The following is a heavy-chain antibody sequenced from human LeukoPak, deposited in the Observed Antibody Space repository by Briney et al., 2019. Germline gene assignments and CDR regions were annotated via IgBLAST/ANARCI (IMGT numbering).Heavy chain of an antibody. Sequence: SETLSLTCTVSGGSISSYYWSWIRQPAGKGLEWIGRIYTSGSTNYNPSLKSRVTMSVDTSKTQFSLKLSSVTAADTAVYYCAREDMVRGVIITAYWGQGTLVTVSS. D-gene: IGHD3-10*01. J-gene: IGHJ4*02. CDR3: AREDMVRGVIITAY. CDR1: GGSISSYY. V-gene: IGHV4-4*07. CDR2: IYTSGST.